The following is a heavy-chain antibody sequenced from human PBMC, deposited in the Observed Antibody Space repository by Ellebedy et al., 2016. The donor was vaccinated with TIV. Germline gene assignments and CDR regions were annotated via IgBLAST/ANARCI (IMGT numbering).Heavy chain of an antibody. D-gene: IGHD5-18*01. V-gene: IGHV3-30*04. Sequence: GGSLRLSCAASGFSFSTYAMHWVRQIPGKGLEWVAVKSFAQSDDYYADSLKGRFTISRDNAKNTLYLHMNSLRSEDTALYYCARPHNSYGYLYFLDLWGQGTLVTVSS. CDR1: GFSFSTYA. CDR3: ARPHNSYGYLYFLDL. J-gene: IGHJ4*02. CDR2: KSFAQSDD.